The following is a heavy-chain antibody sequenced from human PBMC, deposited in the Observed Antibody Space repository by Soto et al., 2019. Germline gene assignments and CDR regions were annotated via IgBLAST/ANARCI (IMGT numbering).Heavy chain of an antibody. CDR2: ISSSGSHI. CDR1: GLTLRSFG. Sequence: LRRSCSASGLTLRSFGMRWIRQAPGSGMECVSYISSSGSHIYYADSVKGRFTTSRDNAKNSLYLQMNSLRAEDTAVDYCARDEVITFGGGIVGVSGMDVWGQGTTVTVSS. CDR3: ARDEVITFGGGIVGVSGMDV. J-gene: IGHJ6*02. D-gene: IGHD3-16*02. V-gene: IGHV3-11*01.